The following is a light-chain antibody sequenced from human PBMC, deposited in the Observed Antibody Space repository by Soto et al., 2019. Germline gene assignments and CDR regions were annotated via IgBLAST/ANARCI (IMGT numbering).Light chain of an antibody. J-gene: IGLJ1*01. CDR1: TSSIGRNY. CDR3: GTWDSSLSAYV. CDR2: DND. V-gene: IGLV1-51*01. Sequence: QSVLTQPPSASGTPGQRVTISCSGGTSSIGRNYVSWYQQVPGTAPKRLIFDNDRRPSGIPDRFSGSKSATSATLGIAGLQTGDEADYYCGTWDSSLSAYVFGTGTKLTVL.